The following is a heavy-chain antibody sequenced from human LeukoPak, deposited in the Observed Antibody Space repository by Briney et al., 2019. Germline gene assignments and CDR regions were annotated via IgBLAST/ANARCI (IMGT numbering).Heavy chain of an antibody. D-gene: IGHD3-3*01. V-gene: IGHV1-2*02. Sequence: ASVKVSCKASGYTFSGYYMHWVRQAPGQGLEWMGWINPNTGGTNNAQKFQGRVTLTRDTSISTAYMELSSLRSDDTAVYYCARGGRYDFWSGPPKTYWGRGTLVTVSS. CDR3: ARGGRYDFWSGPPKTY. CDR1: GYTFSGYY. CDR2: INPNTGGT. J-gene: IGHJ4*02.